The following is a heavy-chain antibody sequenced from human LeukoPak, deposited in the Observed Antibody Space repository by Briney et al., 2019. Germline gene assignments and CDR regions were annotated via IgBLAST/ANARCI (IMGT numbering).Heavy chain of an antibody. D-gene: IGHD3-22*01. J-gene: IGHJ3*02. CDR3: ARVTPPYYYDSQPKGASDI. CDR1: GFTFSSYS. Sequence: GSLRLSCAASGFTFSSYSMNWVRQPPGKGLEWIGSIYYSGSTYYNPSLKSRVTISVDTSKNQFSLKLSSVTAADTAVYYCARVTPPYYYDSQPKGASDIWGQGTMVTVSS. V-gene: IGHV4-39*07. CDR2: IYYSGST.